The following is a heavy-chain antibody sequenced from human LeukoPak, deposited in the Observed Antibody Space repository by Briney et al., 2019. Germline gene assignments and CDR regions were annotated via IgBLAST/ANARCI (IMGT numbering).Heavy chain of an antibody. CDR3: ARGGYSSVMDV. CDR1: GGSISDYY. D-gene: IGHD6-19*01. Sequence: KPSETLSLTCTVSGGSISDYYWSWIRQPPGMGLEWIGYIYYSGSTKYDPSLRSRVTISVDTSKNQFSLKLSSVTAADTAVYYCARGGYSSVMDVWGKGTTVTVSS. J-gene: IGHJ6*04. V-gene: IGHV4-59*01. CDR2: IYYSGST.